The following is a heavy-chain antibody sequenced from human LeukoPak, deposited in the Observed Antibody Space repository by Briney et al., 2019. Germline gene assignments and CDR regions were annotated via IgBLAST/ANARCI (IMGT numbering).Heavy chain of an antibody. Sequence: ASVKVSCKASGYTFTSYDINWVRQATGQGLEWMGWMNPNSGNTGYAQKFQGRVTITRNTSISTAYMELSSLRSEDTAAYYCARVSSGWYGVWFDPWGQGTLVTVSS. D-gene: IGHD6-19*01. CDR1: GYTFTSYD. CDR2: MNPNSGNT. J-gene: IGHJ5*02. V-gene: IGHV1-8*03. CDR3: ARVSSGWYGVWFDP.